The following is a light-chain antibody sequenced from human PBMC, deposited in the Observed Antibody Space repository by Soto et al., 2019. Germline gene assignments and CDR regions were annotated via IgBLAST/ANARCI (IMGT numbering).Light chain of an antibody. CDR1: QSVGSN. CDR2: GAS. V-gene: IGKV3-15*01. Sequence: EIVMTQSPATLSVSPGERATLSCRASQSVGSNLAWYQQKTGQAPRLLIYGASTRATVIPARFSGSGSGTGFTLTISSMQAEDFASYFCQQYNNWPPDRTFGQGTKVEIK. J-gene: IGKJ1*01. CDR3: QQYNNWPPDRT.